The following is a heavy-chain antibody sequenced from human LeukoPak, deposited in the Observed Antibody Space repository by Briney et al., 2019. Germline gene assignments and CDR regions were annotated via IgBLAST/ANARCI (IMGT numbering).Heavy chain of an antibody. CDR2: IIPIFGTA. J-gene: IGHJ6*02. Sequence: GASVKVSCKASGGTFSSYAISWVRQAPGQGLEWMGGIIPIFGTANYAQKFQGRVTITADESTSTAYMELSSLRSEDTAVYYCARGAMDIVVVPAAIKGYYYYGMDVWGQGTTVTVSS. V-gene: IGHV1-69*13. D-gene: IGHD2-2*02. CDR1: GGTFSSYA. CDR3: ARGAMDIVVVPAAIKGYYYYGMDV.